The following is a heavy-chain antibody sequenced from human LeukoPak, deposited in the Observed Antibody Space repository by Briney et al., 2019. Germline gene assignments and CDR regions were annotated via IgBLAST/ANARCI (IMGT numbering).Heavy chain of an antibody. CDR1: GYSISSGYQ. CDR3: ARDPRWLTPDCTSTSCYENYFDP. Sequence: SETLSLTCGVSGYSISSGYQWAWIRQSPGKGLEWIGSIYHSGSAHYNPSLKSRATISVETSKNQFSLNMYSVTAADTAVYYCARDPRWLTPDCTSTSCYENYFDPWGQGTLVTVSS. J-gene: IGHJ5*02. D-gene: IGHD2-2*01. V-gene: IGHV4-38-2*02. CDR2: IYHSGSA.